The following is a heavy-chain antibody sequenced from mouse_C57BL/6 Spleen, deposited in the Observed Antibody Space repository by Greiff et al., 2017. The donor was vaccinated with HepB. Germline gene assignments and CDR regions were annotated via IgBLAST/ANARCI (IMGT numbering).Heavy chain of an antibody. CDR3: AIIPLITTVVATRYFDV. D-gene: IGHD1-1*01. V-gene: IGHV1-82*01. CDR1: GYAFSSSW. J-gene: IGHJ1*03. Sequence: QVQLQQSGPELVKPGASVKISCKASGYAFSSSWMNWVKQRPGKGLEWIGRIYPGDGDTNYNGKFKGKATLTADKSSSTAYMQLSSLTSEDSAVYFCAIIPLITTVVATRYFDVWGTGTTVTVSS. CDR2: IYPGDGDT.